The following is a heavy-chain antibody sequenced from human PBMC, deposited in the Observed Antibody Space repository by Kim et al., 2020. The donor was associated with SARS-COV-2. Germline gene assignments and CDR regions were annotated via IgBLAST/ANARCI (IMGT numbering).Heavy chain of an antibody. CDR2: MNPNNGNT. CDR3: ARAYNWDPSSISSWLHYYYYSMDV. V-gene: IGHV1-8*01. CDR1: GYTFTSYD. D-gene: IGHD6-13*01. J-gene: IGHJ6*02. Sequence: ASVKVSCRTSGYTFTSYDINWVRQATGQGLEWMGWMNPNNGNTGYAQKFQGRVTMTRNTSISTAYMELSSLRSEDTAVYYCARAYNWDPSSISSWLHYYYYSMDVWGQGTTVTVSS.